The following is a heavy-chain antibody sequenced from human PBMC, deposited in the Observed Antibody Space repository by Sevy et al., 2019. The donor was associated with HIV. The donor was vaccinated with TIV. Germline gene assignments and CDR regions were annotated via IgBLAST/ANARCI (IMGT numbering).Heavy chain of an antibody. V-gene: IGHV1-46*01. Sequence: GASVKVSCKTSGYTFSTYYIYWVRQAPGQGLEWIGIFDPTGGSRSYAQRFQGRLTMTGDTSTSTAYMELSSLTSDDTAVYYCARDRDVSGNYLEYFYYAMDVWGQGTTVTVSS. CDR3: ARDRDVSGNYLEYFYYAMDV. CDR1: GYTFSTYY. D-gene: IGHD1-26*01. J-gene: IGHJ6*02. CDR2: FDPTGGSR.